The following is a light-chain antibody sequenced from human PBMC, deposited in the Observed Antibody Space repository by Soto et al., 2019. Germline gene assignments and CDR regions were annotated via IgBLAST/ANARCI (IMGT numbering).Light chain of an antibody. CDR1: QSVSSSY. J-gene: IGKJ2*01. CDR2: GAS. Sequence: EIVLTQSPGTLSLSPGERATLSCRASQSVSSSYLAWYQQKPGQAPRLLIYGASSRATGIPDRFSGSGSGTDFTLIIRRLEPEDFAVYYCQQYGSSGYTFGQGTKLEIK. CDR3: QQYGSSGYT. V-gene: IGKV3-20*01.